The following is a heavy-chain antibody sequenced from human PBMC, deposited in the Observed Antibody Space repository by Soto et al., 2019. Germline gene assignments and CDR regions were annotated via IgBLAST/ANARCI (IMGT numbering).Heavy chain of an antibody. CDR3: AREGWFGIAAAANPKWLDP. CDR2: IYYSGST. Sequence: RPPPGKGLEWIGYIYYSGSTNYNPSLKSRVTISVDTSKNQFSLKLSSVTAADTAVYYCAREGWFGIAAAANPKWLDPWGQG. D-gene: IGHD6-13*01. V-gene: IGHV4-59*01. J-gene: IGHJ5*02.